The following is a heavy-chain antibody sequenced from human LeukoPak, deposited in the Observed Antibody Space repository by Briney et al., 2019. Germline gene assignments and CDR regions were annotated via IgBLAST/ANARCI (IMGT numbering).Heavy chain of an antibody. V-gene: IGHV3-9*01. CDR1: GVTFYDYA. D-gene: IGHD3-16*02. CDR3: AREKAPQGDYVWGSYRYYYYYYYMDV. J-gene: IGHJ6*03. Sequence: GRSLRLSCADSGVTFYDYAMHWVRQAPGKGLEWVSDISWNGGSIYYADSVNGRFTLSRENTKNSLYLQMNIPRAEDTAVYYSAREKAPQGDYVWGSYRYYYYYYYMDVWGKGTPVTVS. CDR2: ISWNGGSI.